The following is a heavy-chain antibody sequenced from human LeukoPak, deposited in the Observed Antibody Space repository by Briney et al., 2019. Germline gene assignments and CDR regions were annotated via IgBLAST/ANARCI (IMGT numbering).Heavy chain of an antibody. CDR1: GGSISSSSYY. J-gene: IGHJ5*02. D-gene: IGHD3-3*01. CDR3: ARHIASIFGVLKP. CDR2: ISYSGST. Sequence: SETLSLTCTVSGGSISSSSYYWGWIRQPPGKGLEWIGSISYSGSTYYNSSLKSRVTISVDTSKNQFSLKLSPVTDADTAVYYCARHIASIFGVLKPWGQGTLVTVSS. V-gene: IGHV4-39*01.